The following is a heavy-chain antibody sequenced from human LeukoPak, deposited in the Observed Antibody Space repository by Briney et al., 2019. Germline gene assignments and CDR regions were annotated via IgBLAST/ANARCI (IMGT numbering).Heavy chain of an antibody. V-gene: IGHV3-30*18. Sequence: GRSLRLSCAASGLSFSSYGMHWVRQGPGEGLEWVAAISPDGDNEYYADSVKGRITISRDNSKNTLCLQMNSLTTDDTAVYYCAKDGPYTSSFDYWRQGTLVTVSS. J-gene: IGHJ4*02. D-gene: IGHD6-13*01. CDR2: ISPDGDNE. CDR3: AKDGPYTSSFDY. CDR1: GLSFSSYG.